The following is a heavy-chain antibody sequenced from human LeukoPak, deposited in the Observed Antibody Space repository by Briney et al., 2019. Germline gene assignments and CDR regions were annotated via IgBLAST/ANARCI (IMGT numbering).Heavy chain of an antibody. D-gene: IGHD2-2*01. V-gene: IGHV4-59*01. J-gene: IGHJ4*02. CDR2: IYNIGST. Sequence: PSETLSLTCTVSGGYIRNYYWSWVRQPPGKGLEWTGYIYNIGSTNYSPSLKSRVSISVDTSKNQFSLKLSSVTAADTAVYYCARVYCSSTSCLEGHFDYWGQGTLVTVSS. CDR3: ARVYCSSTSCLEGHFDY. CDR1: GGYIRNYY.